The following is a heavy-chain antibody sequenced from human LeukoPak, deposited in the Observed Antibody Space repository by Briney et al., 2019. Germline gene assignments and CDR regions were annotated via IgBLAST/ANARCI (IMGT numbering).Heavy chain of an antibody. D-gene: IGHD5-18*01. V-gene: IGHV4-59*01. Sequence: PSETLSLTCTVSGGSISSYYWSWIRQPPGKGLEWIGYIYYSGSTNYNPSLKSRVTISVDTSKNQFSLKLSSVTAADTAVNYCARDQYSYGHFDYWGQGTLVTVSS. CDR1: GGSISSYY. CDR3: ARDQYSYGHFDY. CDR2: IYYSGST. J-gene: IGHJ4*02.